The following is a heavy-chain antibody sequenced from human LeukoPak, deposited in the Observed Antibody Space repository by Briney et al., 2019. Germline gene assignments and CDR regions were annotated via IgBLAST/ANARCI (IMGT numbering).Heavy chain of an antibody. CDR3: ARALEGIAAAGMFDY. D-gene: IGHD6-13*01. CDR2: FDRGRDGK. J-gene: IGHJ4*02. Sequence: GGSLRLSCAGSGFRFSDYYMAWIRQTPGKGLQRVSFFDRGRDGKAHADSVQGRFTFSRDNDKNSLYLQMNSLTAEDTALYYCARALEGIAAAGMFDYWGQGTLVTVSS. V-gene: IGHV3-11*05. CDR1: GFRFSDYY.